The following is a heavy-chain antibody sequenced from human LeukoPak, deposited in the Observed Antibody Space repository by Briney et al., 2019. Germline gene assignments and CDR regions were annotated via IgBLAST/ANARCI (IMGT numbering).Heavy chain of an antibody. V-gene: IGHV3-23*01. Sequence: PGGSLRVSCAASGFTFSSYAMSWVRQTPGKGLEWVSAIGGDAVSTYYADSVKGRFSISRDNSKNTLYLQMNSLRADDTAVYYCAKDLWKADYWGQGTLVTVSS. CDR1: GFTFSSYA. CDR3: AKDLWKADY. J-gene: IGHJ4*02. CDR2: IGGDAVST. D-gene: IGHD3-3*01.